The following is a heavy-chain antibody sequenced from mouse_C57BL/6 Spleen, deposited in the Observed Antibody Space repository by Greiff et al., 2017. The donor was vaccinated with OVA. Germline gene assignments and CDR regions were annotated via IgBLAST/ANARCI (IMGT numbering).Heavy chain of an antibody. CDR1: GYTFTSYW. CDR2: IDPSDSYT. J-gene: IGHJ3*01. V-gene: IGHV1-59*01. CDR3: ARNRDYGSSFFAY. D-gene: IGHD1-1*01. Sequence: QVQLQQPGAELVRPGTSVKLSCKASGYTFTSYWMHWVKQRPGQGLEWIGVIDPSDSYTNYNQKFKGKATLTVDTSSSTAYMQLSSLTSEDSAVYYCARNRDYGSSFFAYWGQGTLVTVSA.